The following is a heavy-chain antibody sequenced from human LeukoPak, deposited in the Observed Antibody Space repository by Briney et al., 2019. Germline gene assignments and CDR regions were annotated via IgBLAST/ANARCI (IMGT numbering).Heavy chain of an antibody. J-gene: IGHJ4*02. CDR3: ARFLEWLPFDY. Sequence: SETLSLTCTVSGCSISSYYWSWIRQPPGKGLEWIGYIYYSGSTNYSPSLKSRVTISVDTSNNQFALKLSSVTAADTAVYYCARFLEWLPFDYWGQGTLVTVSS. CDR1: GCSISSYY. CDR2: IYYSGST. D-gene: IGHD3-3*01. V-gene: IGHV4-59*08.